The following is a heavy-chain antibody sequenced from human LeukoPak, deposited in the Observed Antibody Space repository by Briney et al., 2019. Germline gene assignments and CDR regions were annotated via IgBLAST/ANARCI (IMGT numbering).Heavy chain of an antibody. V-gene: IGHV3-21*01. CDR3: ARDSDSSGYYGGVDY. D-gene: IGHD3-22*01. Sequence: GGSLRLSCAAPGFTFSSYSMNWVRQAPGKGLEWVSSISSSSSYIYYADSVKGRFTISRDNAKNSLYLQMNSLRAEDTAVYYCARDSDSSGYYGGVDYWGQGTLVTVSS. J-gene: IGHJ4*02. CDR2: ISSSSSYI. CDR1: GFTFSSYS.